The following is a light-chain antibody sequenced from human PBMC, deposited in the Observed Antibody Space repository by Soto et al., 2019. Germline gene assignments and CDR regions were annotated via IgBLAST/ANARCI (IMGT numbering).Light chain of an antibody. CDR1: QSVSNNY. V-gene: IGKV3-20*01. CDR3: QQYAGSPRT. Sequence: EIVLTQSPGTLSLSPGERATLSCRASQSVSNNYLAWYQQKSGQAPRLLIYSASRRATGIPDRFTGSGSGTDFTLTINRVEPEDFAVYFCQQYAGSPRTFGHGTKVDIK. J-gene: IGKJ1*01. CDR2: SAS.